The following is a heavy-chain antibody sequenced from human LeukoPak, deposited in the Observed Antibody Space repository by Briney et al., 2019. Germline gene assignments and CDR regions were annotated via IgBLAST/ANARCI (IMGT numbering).Heavy chain of an antibody. Sequence: PGGSLRLSCAASGFTFDDYTMHWVRQAPGKGLEWVSLISWSGNRTYYADSVKGRFTISRDISKNSLYLQMNSLRTEDTALYSCAKERGTSGYFDCWGEGTLVTVSS. D-gene: IGHD3-10*01. CDR2: ISWSGNRT. CDR3: AKERGTSGYFDC. V-gene: IGHV3-43*01. J-gene: IGHJ4*02. CDR1: GFTFDDYT.